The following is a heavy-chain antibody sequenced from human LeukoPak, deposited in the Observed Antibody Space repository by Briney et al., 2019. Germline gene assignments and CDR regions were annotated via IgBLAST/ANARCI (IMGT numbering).Heavy chain of an antibody. D-gene: IGHD6-19*01. CDR1: GGSISSYF. CDR3: AGGVGYSSGWYFDY. Sequence: SETLSLTCTVSGGSISSYFWSWIRQPPGKGLEWIGYIYYSGSTNYNPSLESRVTISVDTSKNQFSLKLSSVTAADTAVYYCAGGVGYSSGWYFDYWGQGTLVTVSS. CDR2: IYYSGST. J-gene: IGHJ4*02. V-gene: IGHV4-59*01.